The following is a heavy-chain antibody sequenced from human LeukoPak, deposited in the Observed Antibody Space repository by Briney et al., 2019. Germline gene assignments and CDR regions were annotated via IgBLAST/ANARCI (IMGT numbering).Heavy chain of an antibody. Sequence: ASVKVSCKASGYTFTSYAMHWVRQAPGQRLEWMGWINAGNGNTKYSQKFQGRVTITRDTSASTAYMELSSLRSEDTAVYYCARERIAARPTQYYYYGMDVWGQGTTVTVSS. CDR2: INAGNGNT. D-gene: IGHD6-6*01. J-gene: IGHJ6*02. V-gene: IGHV1-3*01. CDR3: ARERIAARPTQYYYYGMDV. CDR1: GYTFTSYA.